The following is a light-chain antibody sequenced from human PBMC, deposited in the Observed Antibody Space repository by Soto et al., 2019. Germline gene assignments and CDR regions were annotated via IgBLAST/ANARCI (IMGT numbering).Light chain of an antibody. J-gene: IGKJ5*01. V-gene: IGKV3-11*01. CDR2: DAS. CDR1: QSVSSY. Sequence: EIVLTQSPATLSLSPGERATLSCRASQSVSSYLAWYQHKPGQAPRLLIYDASNRATGAPARFSGSGFGIDFTLTISSLEPEDFAVYYCQQHTNWPPGSTFGQGTRLEIK. CDR3: QQHTNWPPGST.